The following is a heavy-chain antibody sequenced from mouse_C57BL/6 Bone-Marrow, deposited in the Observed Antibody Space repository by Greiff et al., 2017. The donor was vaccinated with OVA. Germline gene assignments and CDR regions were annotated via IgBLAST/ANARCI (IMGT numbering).Heavy chain of an antibody. J-gene: IGHJ3*01. CDR3: ARMGRAWFAY. Sequence: VQLQQSGPELVKPGASVKISCKASGYTFTDYYMNWVKQSHGKSLEWIGDINPNNGGTSYNQKFKGKATLTVDKSSSTAYMELRSLTSEDSAVYYCARMGRAWFAYWGQGTLVTVSA. D-gene: IGHD4-1*01. CDR1: GYTFTDYY. V-gene: IGHV1-26*01. CDR2: INPNNGGT.